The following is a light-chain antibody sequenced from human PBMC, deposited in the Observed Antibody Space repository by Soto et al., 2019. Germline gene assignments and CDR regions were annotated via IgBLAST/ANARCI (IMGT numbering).Light chain of an antibody. J-gene: IGKJ5*01. Sequence: EVVLSLSPATLSLSPGERAALSCRASQSISTYLAWYQQKPGQAPRLFIYDASNRATGIPARFSGSGSGTDFTLTISSLEPEDFAVYYCQQRSEWPITFGQGTRLEIK. V-gene: IGKV3-11*01. CDR1: QSISTY. CDR3: QQRSEWPIT. CDR2: DAS.